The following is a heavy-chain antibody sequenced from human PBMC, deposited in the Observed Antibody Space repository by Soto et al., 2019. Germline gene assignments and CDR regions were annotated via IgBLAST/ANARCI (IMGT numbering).Heavy chain of an antibody. CDR1: GFTFSNYN. CDR2: ISSSSSTV. CDR3: ARTMTTETTFFLYFDY. D-gene: IGHD4-17*01. J-gene: IGHJ4*02. Sequence: GGALRLSCAASGFTFSNYNMNWVRQAPGKGLEWVSYISSSSSTVYYADSVKGRFTISRDSAKNSLYLQMNSLRAEDTAVYYCARTMTTETTFFLYFDYWGQGTQVTVSS. V-gene: IGHV3-48*01.